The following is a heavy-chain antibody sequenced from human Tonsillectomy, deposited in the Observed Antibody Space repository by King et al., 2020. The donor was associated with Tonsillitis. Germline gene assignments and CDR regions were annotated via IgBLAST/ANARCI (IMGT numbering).Heavy chain of an antibody. J-gene: IGHJ4*02. V-gene: IGHV3-30-3*01. Sequence: VQLVESGGAVVQPGRSLRLSCAASGFTFNYYAIHCVRQAPGKGLEWVSVISYDGSNKYYADSVKGRFTLSRANSRNILSLQMNSLRNEDTAGYYCARGPRTVTTSLDYWGQGTLVTVSS. D-gene: IGHD4-17*01. CDR3: ARGPRTVTTSLDY. CDR2: ISYDGSNK. CDR1: GFTFNYYA.